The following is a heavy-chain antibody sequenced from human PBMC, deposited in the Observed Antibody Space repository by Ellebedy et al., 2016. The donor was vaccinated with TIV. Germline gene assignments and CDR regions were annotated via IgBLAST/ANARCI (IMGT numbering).Heavy chain of an antibody. CDR1: GFTFNSHG. D-gene: IGHD2-8*01. V-gene: IGHV1-18*04. J-gene: IGHJ4*02. CDR2: INAYDGIT. CDR3: ARGDRLQTWSKHFDY. Sequence: AASVKVSCKASGFTFNSHGLAWVRQAPGLGLEWMGWINAYDGITNYAEKFQGRVTMTTDTLTSIAYMDLRDLTSDDTAIYYCARGDRLQTWSKHFDYWGQGTVVTVTS.